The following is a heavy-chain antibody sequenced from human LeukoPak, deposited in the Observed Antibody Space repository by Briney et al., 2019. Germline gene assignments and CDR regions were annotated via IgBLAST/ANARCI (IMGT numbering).Heavy chain of an antibody. Sequence: PSETLSLTCAVSGYSISSGFYWGWVRQPPGRGLEWIGSIFHGGSTYYNPSLKSRVTISVDTSKNQFSLKLSSVTAADTAVSYCARGLRYPDYYYYYYMDVWGKGTTVTVSS. J-gene: IGHJ6*03. V-gene: IGHV4-38-2*01. CDR3: ARGLRYPDYYYYYYMDV. D-gene: IGHD4-17*01. CDR1: GYSISSGFY. CDR2: IFHGGST.